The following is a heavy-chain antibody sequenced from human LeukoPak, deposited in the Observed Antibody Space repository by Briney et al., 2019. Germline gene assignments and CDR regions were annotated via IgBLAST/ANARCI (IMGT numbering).Heavy chain of an antibody. J-gene: IGHJ4*02. CDR2: IYYSGST. CDR1: GGSISSSSYY. CDR3: ARDVAAAETSFDY. V-gene: IGHV4-39*07. Sequence: SETLSLTCTVSGGSISSSSYYWGWIRQPPGKGLEWIGSIYYSGSTNYNPSLKSRVTISVDTSKNQFSLKLSSVTAADTAVYYCARDVAAAETSFDYWGQGTLVTVSS. D-gene: IGHD6-13*01.